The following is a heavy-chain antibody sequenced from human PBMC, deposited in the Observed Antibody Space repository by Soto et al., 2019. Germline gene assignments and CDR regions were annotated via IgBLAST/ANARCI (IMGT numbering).Heavy chain of an antibody. D-gene: IGHD6-13*01. V-gene: IGHV2-5*01. CDR3: AHRGGAAVGLYYFDY. Sequence: SGPTLVNPTQTLTLTCTFSGFSLSTTGVGVGWIRQPPGKALEWLALIYWHDDKRYRPSLKSRLTITKDASKNQVVLTMTDVDPVDTATYYCAHRGGAAVGLYYFDYWGPGTLVTVSS. J-gene: IGHJ4*02. CDR2: IYWHDDK. CDR1: GFSLSTTGVG.